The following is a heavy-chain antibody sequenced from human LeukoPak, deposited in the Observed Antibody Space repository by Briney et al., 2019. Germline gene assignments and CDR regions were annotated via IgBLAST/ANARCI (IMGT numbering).Heavy chain of an antibody. CDR3: ARHPTYSSSWYLRNAFDI. CDR2: IYYSGST. Sequence: SETLSLTCTVSGGSISSYYWSWIRQPPGKGLEWIGYIYYSGSTNYNPSLRSRVTISVDTSKNQFSLKLSSVTAADTAVYYCARHPTYSSSWYLRNAFDIWGQGTMVTVSS. CDR1: GGSISSYY. J-gene: IGHJ3*02. V-gene: IGHV4-59*08. D-gene: IGHD6-13*01.